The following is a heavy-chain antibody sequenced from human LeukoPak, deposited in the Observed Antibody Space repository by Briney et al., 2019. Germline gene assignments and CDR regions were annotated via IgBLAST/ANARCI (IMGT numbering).Heavy chain of an antibody. CDR1: GFTFSSYA. CDR2: ISYDGSNK. CDR3: ARDNSGSYPKFDY. D-gene: IGHD1-26*01. J-gene: IGHJ4*02. Sequence: GGSLRLSCAASGFTFSSYAMHWDRQAPGKGLEWVAVISYDGSNKYYADSVKGRFTISRDNSKNTLYLQMNSLRAEDTAVYYCARDNSGSYPKFDYWGQGTLVTVSS. V-gene: IGHV3-30*04.